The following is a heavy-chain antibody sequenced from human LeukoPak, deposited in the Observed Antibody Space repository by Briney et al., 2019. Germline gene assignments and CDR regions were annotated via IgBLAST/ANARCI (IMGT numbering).Heavy chain of an antibody. D-gene: IGHD3-10*01. V-gene: IGHV4-34*01. Sequence: SSETLSLTCAVYGGSFSGYYWSWIRQPPGKGLEWIGEINYSGSTNYNPSLKSRVTISVDTSKNQFSLKLSSVTAADTAVYYCARGRITMVRGVIILPSYYFDYWGQGTLVTVSS. J-gene: IGHJ4*02. CDR1: GGSFSGYY. CDR2: INYSGST. CDR3: ARGRITMVRGVIILPSYYFDY.